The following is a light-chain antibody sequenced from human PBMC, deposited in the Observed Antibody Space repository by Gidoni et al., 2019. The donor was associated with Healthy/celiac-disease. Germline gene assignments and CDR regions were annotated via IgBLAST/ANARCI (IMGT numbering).Light chain of an antibody. Sequence: QSALTQPASVSGAPGQSTPISCTGTSSDVGGYNYVSWYQQHPGKAPKLSIYEVSNRPSGVSNRFSCSKSCNTASLTLSGLQAEDEADYYCSSYTSSSTPLYVFGTGTKVTVL. CDR3: SSYTSSSTPLYV. J-gene: IGLJ1*01. CDR1: SSDVGGYNY. CDR2: EVS. V-gene: IGLV2-14*01.